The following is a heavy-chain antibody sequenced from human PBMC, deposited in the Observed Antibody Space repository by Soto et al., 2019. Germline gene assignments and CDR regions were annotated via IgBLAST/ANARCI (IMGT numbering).Heavy chain of an antibody. CDR2: IIPLFRTP. V-gene: IGHV1-69*12. CDR1: GGTFSSSA. CDR3: ARDNDRLQLGGNYYYIMDV. Sequence: QVQLVQPGAEMKEPGSSLKVSCKTSGGTFSSSAISWLRQAPGQGLEWMGGIIPLFRTPDYAQKVQGRVTIAADESTSTAYMELSSLRSEDTAVYYCARDNDRLQLGGNYYYIMDVWGQGTTITVSS. D-gene: IGHD4-4*01. J-gene: IGHJ6*02.